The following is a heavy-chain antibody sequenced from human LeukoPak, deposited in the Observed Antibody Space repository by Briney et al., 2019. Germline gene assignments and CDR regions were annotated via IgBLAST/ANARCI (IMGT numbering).Heavy chain of an antibody. Sequence: GGSLRLSCAASGFTFSSYTMNWVRQAPGKGLEWVSSISSSSSYIYYADSLKGRFTISRDNAKNSLYLQMNSLRAEDTAVYYCARDREGYQLPQMHHYYYMDVWGKGTTVTISS. CDR1: GFTFSSYT. D-gene: IGHD2-2*01. CDR3: ARDREGYQLPQMHHYYYMDV. V-gene: IGHV3-21*06. CDR2: ISSSSSYI. J-gene: IGHJ6*03.